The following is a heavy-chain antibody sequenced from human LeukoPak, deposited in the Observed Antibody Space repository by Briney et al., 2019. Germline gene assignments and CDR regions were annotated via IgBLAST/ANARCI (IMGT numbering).Heavy chain of an antibody. CDR2: IYSGGST. D-gene: IGHD1-26*01. CDR1: GFTVSSNY. J-gene: IGHJ4*02. CDR3: ASVYSGSYSRYDFDY. Sequence: PGGSLRLSCAASGFTVSSNYMSWVRQAPGKGLEWVSVIYSGGSTYYADSVKGRFTISRDNSKNTLYLQMNSLRAEDTAVYYCASVYSGSYSRYDFDYWAKGTLVTVSS. V-gene: IGHV3-66*01.